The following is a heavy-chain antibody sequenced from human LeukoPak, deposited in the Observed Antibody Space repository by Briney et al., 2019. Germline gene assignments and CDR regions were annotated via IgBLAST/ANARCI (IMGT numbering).Heavy chain of an antibody. D-gene: IGHD6-13*01. J-gene: IGHJ4*02. CDR3: AKDLAAAAGSPDY. V-gene: IGHV3-30*18. CDR2: ISYDGSNK. Sequence: GRSLRLSCAASGFTFSSYGMHWVRQAPDKGLGWVAVISYDGSNKYYADSVKGRFTISRDNSKNTLYLQMNSLRAEDTAVYYCAKDLAAAAGSPDYWGQGTLVTVSS. CDR1: GFTFSSYG.